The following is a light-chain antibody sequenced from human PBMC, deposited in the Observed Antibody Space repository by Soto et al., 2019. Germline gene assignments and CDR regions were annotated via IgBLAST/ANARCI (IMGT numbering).Light chain of an antibody. Sequence: DIVMTQSPLSLPVTPGEPASISCRSSQSLLHSNGYNCLYWYLQKPGQSPQLLIYLGSNRASGVPDRFGGSGSGTEFTLKISSVEAEDVGVYYCMQALQTPRSFGGGTKVEIK. J-gene: IGKJ4*01. CDR3: MQALQTPRS. CDR2: LGS. CDR1: QSLLHSNGYNC. V-gene: IGKV2-28*01.